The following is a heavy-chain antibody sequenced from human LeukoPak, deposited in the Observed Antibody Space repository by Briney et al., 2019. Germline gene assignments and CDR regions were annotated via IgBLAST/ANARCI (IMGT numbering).Heavy chain of an antibody. J-gene: IGHJ3*02. V-gene: IGHV4-59*12. CDR3: AKSMGYGLRDI. CDR1: GGSLSPYY. Sequence: PSETLSLTCTVSGGSLSPYYWSWIRQSPGQALEWIGYIFYSGSTYYTPSLTRRVTLSLDTSRNQCSLKLNSVTAAGTAVYYWAKSMGYGLRDIWGQGTMVTVSS. D-gene: IGHD3-16*01. CDR2: IFYSGST.